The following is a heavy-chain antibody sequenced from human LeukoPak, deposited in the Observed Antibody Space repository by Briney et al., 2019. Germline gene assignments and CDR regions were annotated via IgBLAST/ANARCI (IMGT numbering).Heavy chain of an antibody. J-gene: IGHJ6*02. D-gene: IGHD6-6*01. CDR2: INSDGSST. CDR1: GFTSSSYW. Sequence: PGRSLRLSCAASGFTSSSYWMHWVRQAPGKGLVWVSRINSDGSSTSYADSVKGRFTISRDNAKNTLYLQMNSLRAEDTAVYYCAREGGIAARFSWYYYYGMDVWGQGTTVTVSS. V-gene: IGHV3-74*01. CDR3: AREGGIAARFSWYYYYGMDV.